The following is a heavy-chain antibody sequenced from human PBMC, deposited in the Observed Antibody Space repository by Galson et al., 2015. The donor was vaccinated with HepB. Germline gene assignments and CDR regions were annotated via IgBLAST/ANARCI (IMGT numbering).Heavy chain of an antibody. J-gene: IGHJ4*02. CDR1: GFTFSWYW. Sequence: SLRLSCAASGFTFSWYWMHWVRQVPGKGLVWVARINSDGSYTTYADSVKGRFTISRDNAKNTLYLQMNSPRAEDTALYYCARTRGAAAGIFDYWGQGTLVPVSS. CDR2: INSDGSYT. D-gene: IGHD6-13*01. V-gene: IGHV3-74*01. CDR3: ARTRGAAAGIFDY.